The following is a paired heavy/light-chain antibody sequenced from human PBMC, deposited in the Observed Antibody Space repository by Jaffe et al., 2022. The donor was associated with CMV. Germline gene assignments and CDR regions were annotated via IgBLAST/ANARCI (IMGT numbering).Light chain of an antibody. CDR2: RAS. J-gene: IGKJ2*01. CDR1: QTISRW. CDR3: QQYSSYSGT. V-gene: IGKV1-5*03. Sequence: DIQMTQSPSTLSVSVGDRVTITCRASQTISRWLAWYQQKPGKAPKLLIYRASSLQSGVPSRFIGGGSGTEFTLTISSLQPDDFATYYCQQYSSYSGTFGQGTKLEI.
Heavy chain of an antibody. CDR1: GGYMSNSSYH. D-gene: IGHD4-17*01. Sequence: QLQLQESGPGLVKPSETLSLTCTVSGGYMSNSSYHWGWIRQPPGKGLEWIGTISYSGNTYYNPSLKSRLTISVDTSKNQFSLKVSSVTGADTALYYCATHRERTPLTHGGWYFDLWGRGTLVTVSS. J-gene: IGHJ2*01. V-gene: IGHV4-39*01. CDR2: ISYSGNT. CDR3: ATHRERTPLTHGGWYFDL.